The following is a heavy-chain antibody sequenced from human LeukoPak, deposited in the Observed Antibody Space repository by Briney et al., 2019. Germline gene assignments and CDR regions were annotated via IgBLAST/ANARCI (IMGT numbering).Heavy chain of an antibody. J-gene: IGHJ5*02. CDR2: INHSGST. CDR1: GVSFSGYY. CDR3: ARVTMIVVVTRANWFDP. D-gene: IGHD3-22*01. V-gene: IGHV4-34*01. Sequence: PSETLSLTCAVYGVSFSGYYWSWLRQPPGKGLEWIGEINHSGSTNYNPSLKSRVTISVDTSKNQFSLKLSSVTAADTAVYYCARVTMIVVVTRANWFDPWGQGTLVTVSS.